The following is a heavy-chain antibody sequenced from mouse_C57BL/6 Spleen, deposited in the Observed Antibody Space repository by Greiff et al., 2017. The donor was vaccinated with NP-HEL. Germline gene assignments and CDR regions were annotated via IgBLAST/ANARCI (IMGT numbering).Heavy chain of an antibody. CDR3: TREGYGSSDAMDY. J-gene: IGHJ4*01. V-gene: IGHV1-15*01. Sequence: QVQLQQSGAELVRPGASVTLSCKASGYTFTDYEMHWVKQTPVHGLEWIGAIDPETGGTAYNQKFKGKAILTADKSSSPAYMELRSLTSEDSAVYYCTREGYGSSDAMDYWGQGTSVTVSS. CDR1: GYTFTDYE. CDR2: IDPETGGT. D-gene: IGHD1-1*01.